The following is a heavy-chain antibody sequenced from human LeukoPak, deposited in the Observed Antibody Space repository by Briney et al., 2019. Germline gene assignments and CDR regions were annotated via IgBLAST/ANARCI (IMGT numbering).Heavy chain of an antibody. V-gene: IGHV1-69*05. CDR2: IIPIFGTA. Sequence: ASVKVSCKASGGTFSSYAISWVRQAPGQGLEWMGGIIPIFGTANYAQKFQGRVTITTDESTSTAYMELSSLRSEDTAVYYCVSFSGSSGYFQHWGQGTLVTVSS. CDR3: VSFSGSSGYFQH. CDR1: GGTFSSYA. D-gene: IGHD6-6*01. J-gene: IGHJ1*01.